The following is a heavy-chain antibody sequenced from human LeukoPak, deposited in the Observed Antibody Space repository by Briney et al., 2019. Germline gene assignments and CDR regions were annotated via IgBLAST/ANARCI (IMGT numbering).Heavy chain of an antibody. D-gene: IGHD2-15*01. CDR1: GGSISSSSHY. CDR2: IYYSGNT. V-gene: IGHV4-39*01. J-gene: IGHJ4*02. CDR3: ARHDNIVVVVAALAFDC. Sequence: PSETLSLTCTVSGGSISSSSHYWGWIRQPPGKGREWIGNIYYSGNTYYNPSLNSRVTISVDTSNNQFSQKLSSVTAADTAVYYSARHDNIVVVVAALAFDCWGQGTLVTVSS.